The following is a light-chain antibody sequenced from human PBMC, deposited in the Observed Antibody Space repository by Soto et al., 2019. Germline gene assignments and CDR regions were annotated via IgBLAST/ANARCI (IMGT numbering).Light chain of an antibody. V-gene: IGKV3-11*01. CDR3: QQRSNWPPIT. CDR2: DTS. CDR1: QGIGDT. J-gene: IGKJ5*01. Sequence: EVVMTQSPATLSVSPGEGSTLSCRSSQGIGDTLAWYQHKPGQTPRLLIYDTSTRATGIPARFSGSGSGTDFTLTISSLEPEDFAVYYCQQRSNWPPITFGQGTRLEIK.